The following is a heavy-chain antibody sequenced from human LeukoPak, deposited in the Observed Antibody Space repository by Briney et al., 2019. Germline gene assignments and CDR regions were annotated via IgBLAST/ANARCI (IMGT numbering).Heavy chain of an antibody. D-gene: IGHD6-13*01. CDR1: GFTFSSYA. J-gene: IGHJ6*03. CDR3: ESHSGYRGMNV. CDR2: ISGSGGST. Sequence: GGSLRLSCAASGFTFSSYAMSWVRQGPGKGLEWVSAISGSGGSTYYADSVKGRFTISRDNSKNTLYLQMKSVSAADKAVSNCESHSGYRGMNVWGKGTTGTVSS. V-gene: IGHV3-23*01.